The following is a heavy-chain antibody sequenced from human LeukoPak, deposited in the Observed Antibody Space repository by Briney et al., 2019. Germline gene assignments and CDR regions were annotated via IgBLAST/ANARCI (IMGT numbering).Heavy chain of an antibody. CDR2: IYHRGYT. Sequence: PSETLSLTCAVSGYSISSGYYWGWIRQPPGKGLEWIGSIYHRGYTYYNPSLKSRVTVSVDTSKNQFSLKLTSVTAADTAVYYCARLFCGGDCSSFQPDWFDPWGQGTLVTVSS. V-gene: IGHV4-38-2*01. J-gene: IGHJ5*02. CDR3: ARLFCGGDCSSFQPDWFDP. D-gene: IGHD2-21*02. CDR1: GYSISSGYY.